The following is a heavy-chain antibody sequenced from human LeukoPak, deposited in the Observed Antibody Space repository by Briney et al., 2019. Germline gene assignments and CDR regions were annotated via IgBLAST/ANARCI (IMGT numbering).Heavy chain of an antibody. V-gene: IGHV4-4*07. D-gene: IGHD6-6*01. CDR2: IYSSGNT. CDR1: GGSISNYY. J-gene: IGHJ4*02. Sequence: SGTLSLTCTVSGGSISNYYWSWIRQAAGKGLEWIGRIYSSGNTNYNPSLKSRVTMSIDRSKNQFSLKLSSATAADTAVYYCARESYSSSTSGLRYWGQGTLVTVSS. CDR3: ARESYSSSTSGLRY.